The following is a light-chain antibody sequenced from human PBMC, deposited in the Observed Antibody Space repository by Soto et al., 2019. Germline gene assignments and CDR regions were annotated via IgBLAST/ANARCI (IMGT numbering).Light chain of an antibody. Sequence: EIVSTPTPGAVSLSPIEGAPLYCMASQSLSSNSLAWYQHKPGQAPRLLIYGASSKATGVPDRFYGTGSGTEFTLTISSLQPDDFATYYCQQYNSYSWTVCQGTNVEI. V-gene: IGKV3-20*01. J-gene: IGKJ1*01. CDR3: QQYNSYSWT. CDR1: QSLSSNS. CDR2: GAS.